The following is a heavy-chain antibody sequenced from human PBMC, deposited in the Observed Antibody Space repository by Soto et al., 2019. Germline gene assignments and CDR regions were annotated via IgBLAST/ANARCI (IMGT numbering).Heavy chain of an antibody. V-gene: IGHV3-48*02. CDR3: AREGGNRNVENGMDV. CDR2: ISSSSSTI. D-gene: IGHD1-1*01. J-gene: IGHJ6*02. Sequence: GGSLRLSCAASGFTFSSYSMNWVRQAPGKGLEWVSYISSSSSTIYYADSVKGRFTISRDNAKNSLYLQMNSLRDEDTAVYYCAREGGNRNVENGMDVWGQGTTVTVSS. CDR1: GFTFSSYS.